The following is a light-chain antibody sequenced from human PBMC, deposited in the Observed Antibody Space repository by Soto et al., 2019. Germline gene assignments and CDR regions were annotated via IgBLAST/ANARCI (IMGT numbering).Light chain of an antibody. CDR2: AAS. CDR3: QQSNSIPWT. CDR1: QSSNRH. Sequence: DIQMTQSPSTLSAFVGDRVTITCRASQSSNRHVNWYQQKPGTAPKVLIFAASSLESGVPSRFSGSGSGTEFTLTISSLQSEDFATYYCQQSNSIPWTFGPGTKVE. V-gene: IGKV1-39*01. J-gene: IGKJ1*01.